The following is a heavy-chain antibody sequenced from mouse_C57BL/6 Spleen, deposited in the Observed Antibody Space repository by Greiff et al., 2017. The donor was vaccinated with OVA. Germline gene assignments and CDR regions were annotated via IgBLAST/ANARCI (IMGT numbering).Heavy chain of an antibody. CDR3: GSHPIYYGSSYRYWYFDV. Sequence: EVHLVESGGDLVKPGGSLKLSCAASGFTFSSYGMSWVRQTPDKRLEWVANISSGGGYTYYPDSVKGRFTISRANAKNTLYLQMSSLKSEDTDMYYCGSHPIYYGSSYRYWYFDVWGTGTTVTVSS. D-gene: IGHD1-1*01. V-gene: IGHV5-6*01. CDR2: ISSGGGYT. CDR1: GFTFSSYG. J-gene: IGHJ1*03.